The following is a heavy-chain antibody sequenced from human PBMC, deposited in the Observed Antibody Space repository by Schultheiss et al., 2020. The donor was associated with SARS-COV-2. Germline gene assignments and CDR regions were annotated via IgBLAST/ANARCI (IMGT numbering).Heavy chain of an antibody. Sequence: ASVKISCKASGYTFTSNGISWVRQAPGQGFEWMGWISGYNGYTDYAQKFQGRITMTTDTSTSTAYMELRSLRSDDTAVYYCARGVPGFEEEGFDYWGQGTLVTVSS. CDR2: ISGYNGYT. D-gene: IGHD3-10*02. CDR3: ARGVPGFEEEGFDY. V-gene: IGHV1-18*04. J-gene: IGHJ4*02. CDR1: GYTFTSNG.